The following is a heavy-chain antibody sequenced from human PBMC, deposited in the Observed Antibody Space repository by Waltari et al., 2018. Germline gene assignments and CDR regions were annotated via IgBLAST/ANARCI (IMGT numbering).Heavy chain of an antibody. V-gene: IGHV3-7*01. CDR1: GFTFSNSW. CDR3: SRSLDD. Sequence: EVQLVESGGDLVQPGGSLRLSCAASGFTFSNSWMDWVRQAPGKGLEGVANISPDGREKSYVDSVEGRFTISRDNAKNSLYLQMNSLRADDTAVYYCSRSLDDWGQGSTVTVSS. J-gene: IGHJ6*02. CDR2: ISPDGREK.